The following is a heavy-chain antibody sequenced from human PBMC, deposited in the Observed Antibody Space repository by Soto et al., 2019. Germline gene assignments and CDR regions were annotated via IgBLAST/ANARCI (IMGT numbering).Heavy chain of an antibody. CDR1: AYTFTSYY. V-gene: IGHV1-46*03. CDR2: INPSGGST. J-gene: IGHJ6*02. CDR3: ASPSGSYAYGMDV. Sequence: ASVKVSWKASAYTFTSYYMHWVRQAPGQGLEWMGIINPSGGSTSYAQKFQGRVTMTRDTSTSTVYMELSSLRSEDTAVYYCASPSGSYAYGMDVWGQGTTVTVSS. D-gene: IGHD1-26*01.